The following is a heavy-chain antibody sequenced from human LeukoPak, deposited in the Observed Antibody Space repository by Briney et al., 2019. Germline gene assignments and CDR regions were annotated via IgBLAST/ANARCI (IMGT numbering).Heavy chain of an antibody. V-gene: IGHV3-30*03. CDR3: PRVGPYSSSWYYFDY. J-gene: IGHJ4*02. Sequence: GGSLRLSCAASGLTVSRYGMHWVRQAPGKGLEWVAATSYDGSNRHYADSAKGRFTISRDNSKNTLYLQMNSLRAEDTAVYYCPRVGPYSSSWYYFDYWGQGTLVTVSA. CDR1: GLTVSRYG. CDR2: TSYDGSNR. D-gene: IGHD6-13*01.